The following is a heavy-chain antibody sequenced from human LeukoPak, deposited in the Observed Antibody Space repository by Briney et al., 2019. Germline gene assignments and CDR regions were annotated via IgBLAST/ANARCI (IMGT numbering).Heavy chain of an antibody. CDR3: ARVSAGVIGMKDVFDI. D-gene: IGHD3-16*02. CDR1: GFTFSIYR. V-gene: IGHV3-48*01. Sequence: GGSLRLSCAASGFTFSIYRMNWVRQPPGKGLEWVSCISGGSNTIYYADSVKGRFTISRDNAKSSLYLQMNSLRAEDTAVYYCARVSAGVIGMKDVFDIWGQGTMVTVSS. CDR2: ISGGSNTI. J-gene: IGHJ3*02.